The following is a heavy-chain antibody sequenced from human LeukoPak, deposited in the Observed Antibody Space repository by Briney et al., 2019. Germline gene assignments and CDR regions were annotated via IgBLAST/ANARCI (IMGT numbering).Heavy chain of an antibody. V-gene: IGHV3-74*01. CDR3: ARDRGYSDSSGSLDY. D-gene: IGHD3-22*01. Sequence: PGGSLRLSCVASGFTIRNYWMHWVRQAPGKGLVWVSRISPDGSITTNADSVKGRFTFSRDNAKKTLYMQMNTLRAEDTAVYYCARDRGYSDSSGSLDYWGQGTLVTVSS. J-gene: IGHJ4*02. CDR1: GFTIRNYW. CDR2: ISPDGSIT.